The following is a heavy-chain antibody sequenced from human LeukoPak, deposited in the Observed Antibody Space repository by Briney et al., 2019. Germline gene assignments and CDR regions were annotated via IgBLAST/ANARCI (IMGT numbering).Heavy chain of an antibody. CDR2: ISGSGSST. D-gene: IGHD5-18*01. V-gene: IGHV3-23*01. CDR3: AKDRTMASYGYSPGDY. CDR1: GFTFSNAW. J-gene: IGHJ4*02. Sequence: GGSLRLSCAASGFTFSNAWMTWVRQAPGKGLEWVSAISGSGSSTYYADSVKGRFTISRDNSKNTLYLQMNSLRAEDTAVYYCAKDRTMASYGYSPGDYWGQGTLVTVSS.